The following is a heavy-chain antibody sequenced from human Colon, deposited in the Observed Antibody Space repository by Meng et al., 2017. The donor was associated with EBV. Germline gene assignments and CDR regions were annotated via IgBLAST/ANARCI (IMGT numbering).Heavy chain of an antibody. CDR3: VRLAGLPGYYFDA. D-gene: IGHD1-14*01. V-gene: IGHV4-39*02. Sequence: YSGTTYYNPSLKSRITLSVDMSNNDFSLKMTSVTAADTALYYCVRLAGLPGYYFDAWGQGALVTVSS. J-gene: IGHJ4*02. CDR2: YSGTT.